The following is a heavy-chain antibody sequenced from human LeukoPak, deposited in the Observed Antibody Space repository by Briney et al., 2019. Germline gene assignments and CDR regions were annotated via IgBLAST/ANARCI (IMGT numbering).Heavy chain of an antibody. CDR2: INHSGST. CDR1: GGSISSGDYY. V-gene: IGHV4-39*07. Sequence: SETLSLTCTVSGGSISSGDYYWSWIRQPPGKGLEWIGEINHSGSTNYNPSLKSRVTISVDTSKNQFSLKLSSVTAADTAVYYCARVPQSIEYFDLWGRGTLVTVSS. CDR3: ARVPQSIEYFDL. J-gene: IGHJ2*01. D-gene: IGHD3-22*01.